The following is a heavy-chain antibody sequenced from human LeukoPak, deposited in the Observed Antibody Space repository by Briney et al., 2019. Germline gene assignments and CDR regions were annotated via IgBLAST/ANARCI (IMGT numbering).Heavy chain of an antibody. CDR2: IKQDGNEK. J-gene: IGHJ5*02. Sequence: GGSLRLSCAVSGLTFSDYWMSWVRQAPGKGLEWVANIKQDGNEKHYVDSVKGRFTISRDNVKNSLYLQMNSLRAEDTAVYYCARHTTLDPWGQGALVTVSS. D-gene: IGHD1-14*01. CDR3: ARHTTLDP. V-gene: IGHV3-7*01. CDR1: GLTFSDYW.